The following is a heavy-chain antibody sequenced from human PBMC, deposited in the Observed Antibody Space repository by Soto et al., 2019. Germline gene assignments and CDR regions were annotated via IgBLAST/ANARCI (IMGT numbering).Heavy chain of an antibody. CDR3: ARVYGSGSYYFSSGGAFDI. D-gene: IGHD3-10*01. J-gene: IGHJ3*02. CDR2: IYHSGST. CDR1: GGSISSGGYS. Sequence: QLQLQESGSGLVKPSQTLSLTCAVSGGSISSGGYSWSWIRQPPGKGLEWIGYIYHSGSTYYNPSLKSRVTISVDRSKNQFSLKLSSVTAADTAVYYCARVYGSGSYYFSSGGAFDIWGQGTMVTVSS. V-gene: IGHV4-30-2*01.